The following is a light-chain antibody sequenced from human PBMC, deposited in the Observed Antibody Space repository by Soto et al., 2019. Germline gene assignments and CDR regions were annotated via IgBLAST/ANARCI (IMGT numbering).Light chain of an antibody. J-gene: IGKJ1*01. CDR2: AAS. CDR1: QDIRKY. CDR3: LQDYIYPWT. V-gene: IGKV1-39*01. Sequence: IQMTQSPSSLSASVGDRVTITFQATQDIRKYLNWYQQKPGKAPKLLIYAASSLQSGVPSRFSGSGSGTDFTLTISSLQPEDFATYYCLQDYIYPWTFGQGTKV.